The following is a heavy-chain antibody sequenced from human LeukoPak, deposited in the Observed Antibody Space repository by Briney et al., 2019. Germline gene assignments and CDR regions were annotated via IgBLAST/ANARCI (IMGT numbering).Heavy chain of an antibody. CDR2: IYYSGST. V-gene: IGHV4-30-4*08. CDR3: ARGGSPYYYYGMDV. D-gene: IGHD3-10*01. J-gene: IGHJ6*02. CDR1: GGSISSGDYY. Sequence: SQTLSLTCTVSGGSISSGDYYWSWIRQPPGKGLEWIGYIYYSGSTYYNPSLKSRVTISVDTSKNQFSLKLSSVTAADTAVYYCARGGSPYYYYGMDVWGQGTTVTVSS.